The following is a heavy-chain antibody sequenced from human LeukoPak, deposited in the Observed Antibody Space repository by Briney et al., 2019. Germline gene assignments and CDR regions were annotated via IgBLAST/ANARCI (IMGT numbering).Heavy chain of an antibody. Sequence: PGGSLRLSCVASGFTFSSFGMHWVRQAPGKGLEWVAVISYDGSNKYYADSVKGRFTISRDNSKNTLYLQMNSLRAEDTAVYYCARDLHSYYSDYWGQGTLVTVSS. D-gene: IGHD4-11*01. V-gene: IGHV3-30*03. CDR3: ARDLHSYYSDY. CDR1: GFTFSSFG. CDR2: ISYDGSNK. J-gene: IGHJ4*02.